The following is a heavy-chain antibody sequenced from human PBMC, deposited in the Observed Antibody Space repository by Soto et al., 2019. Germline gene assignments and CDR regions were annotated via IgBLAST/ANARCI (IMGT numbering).Heavy chain of an antibody. V-gene: IGHV1-18*01. CDR2: ISAYNGNT. CDR1: GYTFTSYG. Sequence: ASVKVSCKASGYTFTSYGISWVRQAPGQGLEWMGWISAYNGNTNYAQKLQGRVTMTTDTSTSTAYMELRSLRSDDTAVYYCARGKGVTMVRGVTGSRYFDYWGQGTLVTVSS. J-gene: IGHJ4*02. D-gene: IGHD3-10*01. CDR3: ARGKGVTMVRGVTGSRYFDY.